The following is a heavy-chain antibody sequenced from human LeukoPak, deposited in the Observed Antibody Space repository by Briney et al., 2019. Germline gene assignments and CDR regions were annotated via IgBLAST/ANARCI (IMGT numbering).Heavy chain of an antibody. CDR1: GFTFSSYA. V-gene: IGHV3-64D*09. Sequence: GGSLRLSCSASGFTFSSYAMHWVRQAPGKGLEYVSAISSNGGSTYYADSVKGRFTISRDNSKNTLYLQMSSLRAEDTAVYYCVKGLGITIFGVVTSYYYYGMDVWGQGTMVTVSS. J-gene: IGHJ6*02. CDR3: VKGLGITIFGVVTSYYYYGMDV. D-gene: IGHD3-3*01. CDR2: ISSNGGST.